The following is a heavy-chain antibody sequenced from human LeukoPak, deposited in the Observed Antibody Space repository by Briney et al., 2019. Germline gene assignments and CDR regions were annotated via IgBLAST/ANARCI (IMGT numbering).Heavy chain of an antibody. J-gene: IGHJ4*02. Sequence: GGSLRLSCAASGFTFGTYGMSWVRQAPGKGLEWVSSIISCGGSTYYADSVKGRFTISRDNSKNTLYLQMNSLRAEDTAVYYCAKGSGYTYGLYYFEYWGQGTLITVSS. CDR3: AKGSGYTYGLYYFEY. V-gene: IGHV3-23*01. D-gene: IGHD5-18*01. CDR2: IISCGGST. CDR1: GFTFGTYG.